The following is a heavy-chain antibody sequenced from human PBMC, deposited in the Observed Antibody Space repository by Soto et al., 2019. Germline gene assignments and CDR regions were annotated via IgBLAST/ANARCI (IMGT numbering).Heavy chain of an antibody. CDR3: AKDLLRITMVRGVMDV. Sequence: GGSLIISCAASVFTFSIHSMSWVRQAPVKGLEWVSAISGSGGSTYYADSVKGLFTISRDNSKNTLYLQMNSLRAEDTAVYYCAKDLLRITMVRGVMDVWGQGTTVTVSS. CDR2: ISGSGGST. CDR1: VFTFSIHS. V-gene: IGHV3-23*01. D-gene: IGHD3-10*01. J-gene: IGHJ6*02.